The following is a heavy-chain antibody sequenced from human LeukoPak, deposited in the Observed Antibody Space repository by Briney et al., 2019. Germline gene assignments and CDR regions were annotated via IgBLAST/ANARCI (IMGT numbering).Heavy chain of an antibody. CDR2: ISWNSGSI. Sequence: PGGSLRLSCAASGFTFDDYAMHWVRQAPGKGLEWVSGISWNSGSIGYADSVKGRFTISRDNAKNSLYLQMNSLRAEDTALYYRAKDATLDYWGQGTLVTVSS. CDR3: AKDATLDY. J-gene: IGHJ4*02. CDR1: GFTFDDYA. D-gene: IGHD2/OR15-2a*01. V-gene: IGHV3-9*01.